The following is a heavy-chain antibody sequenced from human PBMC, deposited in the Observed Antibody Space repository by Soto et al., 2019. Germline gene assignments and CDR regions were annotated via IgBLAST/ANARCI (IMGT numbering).Heavy chain of an antibody. CDR2: IYYSGST. CDR1: GGSISSGGYY. V-gene: IGHV4-31*03. J-gene: IGHJ6*03. D-gene: IGHD3-3*01. CDR3: ARATYYDFWSGYYSHYYYYMDV. Sequence: QVQLQESGPGLVKPSQTLSLTCTVSGGSISSGGYYWSWIRQHPGKGLEWIGYIYYSGSTYYNPSLKRRVTISVDTSKNQFSLKLSSVTAADTAVYYCARATYYDFWSGYYSHYYYYMDVWGKGTTVTVSS.